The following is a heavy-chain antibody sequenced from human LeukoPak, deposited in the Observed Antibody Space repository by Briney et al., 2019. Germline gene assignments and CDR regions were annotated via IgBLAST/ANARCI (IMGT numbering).Heavy chain of an antibody. Sequence: AGGSLRLSCAASGFTFSSFSMDWVRQAPGKGLEWVSSISSSSSYIYYADSVKGRFTISRDNAKNSLYLQMNSLRAEDTAVYYWARDASSGWSGLYYFDYWGQGTLVTVSS. J-gene: IGHJ4*02. D-gene: IGHD6-19*01. V-gene: IGHV3-21*01. CDR3: ARDASSGWSGLYYFDY. CDR2: ISSSSSYI. CDR1: GFTFSSFS.